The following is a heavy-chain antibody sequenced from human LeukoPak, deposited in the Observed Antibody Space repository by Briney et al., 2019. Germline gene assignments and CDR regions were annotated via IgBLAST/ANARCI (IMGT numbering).Heavy chain of an antibody. V-gene: IGHV1-8*03. CDR3: ATAPRPDYFDY. J-gene: IGHJ4*02. Sequence: ASVKVSCKASGGTFSSYAISWVRQAPGPGLEWMGWMNPNNGNTIYAQNFQGRVTITRNTSITTVYMELSSLRSEDTAVYYCATAPRPDYFDYWGQGTLVTVSS. CDR1: GGTFSSYA. CDR2: MNPNNGNT.